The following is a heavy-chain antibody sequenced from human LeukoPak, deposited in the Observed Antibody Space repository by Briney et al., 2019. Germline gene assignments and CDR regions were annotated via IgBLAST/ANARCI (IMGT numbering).Heavy chain of an antibody. CDR3: ARHSRVLLVCSSTSCYSSGYYYYYMDV. CDR1: GGSFSGYY. J-gene: IGHJ6*03. V-gene: IGHV4-34*01. CDR2: INHSGST. D-gene: IGHD2-2*02. Sequence: SETLSLTCAVYGGSFSGYYWSWIRQPPGKGLEWIGEINHSGSTNYNPSLKSRVTISVDTSKNQFSLKLSSVTAADTAVYYCARHSRVLLVCSSTSCYSSGYYYYYMDVWGKGTTVTVSS.